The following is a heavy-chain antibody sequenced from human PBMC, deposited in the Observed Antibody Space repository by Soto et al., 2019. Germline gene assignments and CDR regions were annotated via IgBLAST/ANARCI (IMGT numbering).Heavy chain of an antibody. CDR1: GYTFTSYG. CDR3: ARDGDKCNPPDH. J-gene: IGHJ4*02. Sequence: QVQLVQSGAEVKKPGASVKVSCKASGYTFTSYGISWVRQAPGQGLEWMGWISAYNGNTNYAQKLQGRVTMTTDTSRSTADIELRRLITGDTAVYYCARDGDKCNPPDHWGQGALVIVSS. D-gene: IGHD7-27*01. CDR2: ISAYNGNT. V-gene: IGHV1-18*01.